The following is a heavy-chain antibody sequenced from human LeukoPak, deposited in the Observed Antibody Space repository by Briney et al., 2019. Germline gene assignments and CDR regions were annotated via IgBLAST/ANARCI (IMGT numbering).Heavy chain of an antibody. J-gene: IGHJ6*03. V-gene: IGHV1-69*05. CDR3: ASHSSSVDYYYYYYMDV. CDR2: IIPIFGTA. D-gene: IGHD6-13*01. CDR1: GGTFSSYA. Sequence: SVNVSCKASGGTFSSYAISWVRQAPGQGLEWMGGIIPIFGTANYAQKFQGRVTITTDESTSTAYMELSSLRSEDTAVYYCASHSSSVDYYYYYYMDVWGKGTTVTVSS.